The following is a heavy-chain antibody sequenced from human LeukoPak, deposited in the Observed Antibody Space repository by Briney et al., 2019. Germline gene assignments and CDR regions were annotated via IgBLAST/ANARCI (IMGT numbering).Heavy chain of an antibody. CDR2: IYPGDSDT. D-gene: IGHD6-25*01. J-gene: IGHJ4*02. V-gene: IGHV5-51*01. CDR3: ARLPGTGLGGYYYFDY. Sequence: GEPMEIFCKGFGYSFTTYWIGWVRQIPGKGLEWIGNIYPGDSDTRYSPSFQGQVTISADKSNSTAYLQWSSLNASDTAMYYCARLPGTGLGGYYYFDYWGQGTLVTVSS. CDR1: GYSFTTYW.